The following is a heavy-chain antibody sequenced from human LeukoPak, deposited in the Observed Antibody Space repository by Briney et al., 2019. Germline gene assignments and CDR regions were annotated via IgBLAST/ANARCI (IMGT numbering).Heavy chain of an antibody. V-gene: IGHV4-61*02. CDR3: ARDIMDV. CDR2: TYTSGST. J-gene: IGHJ6*04. CDR1: GGSISSGSYY. Sequence: SETLSLTCTVSGGSISSGSYYWSWIRQPAGKGLEWIGRTYTSGSTNYNPSLKSRVTISVDTSKNQFSLKLSSVTAADTAVYYCARDIMDVWGKGTTVTVSS.